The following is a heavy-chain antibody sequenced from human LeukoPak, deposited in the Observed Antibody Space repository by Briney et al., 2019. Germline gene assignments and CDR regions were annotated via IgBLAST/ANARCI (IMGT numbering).Heavy chain of an antibody. CDR1: GYSFTSYW. Sequence: GESLKISCKGSGYSFTSYWIGWVRQMPGKGLEWMGIIYPGDSDTRYSPSFQGQVTISADKSISTAYLQWSSLKASDTAMYYCARQGIAVAGMPAFDIWGQGTMVTVSS. D-gene: IGHD6-19*01. CDR3: ARQGIAVAGMPAFDI. V-gene: IGHV5-51*01. J-gene: IGHJ3*02. CDR2: IYPGDSDT.